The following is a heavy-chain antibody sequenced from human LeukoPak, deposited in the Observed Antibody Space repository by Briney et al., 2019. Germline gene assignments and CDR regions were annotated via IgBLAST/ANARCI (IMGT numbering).Heavy chain of an antibody. CDR2: IQYDGSNE. Sequence: PGGSLRLSCAASGFTFGSYGTHWVRQAPGKGLEWVAYIQYDGSNEQYADSVKGRFSISRDSSKNILYLQMNSLRAEDTAVYYCARAKPKNMVRGLIMRRESRYYFDYWGQGTLVTVSS. CDR3: ARAKPKNMVRGLIMRRESRYYFDY. CDR1: GFTFGSYG. J-gene: IGHJ4*02. D-gene: IGHD3-10*01. V-gene: IGHV3-30*02.